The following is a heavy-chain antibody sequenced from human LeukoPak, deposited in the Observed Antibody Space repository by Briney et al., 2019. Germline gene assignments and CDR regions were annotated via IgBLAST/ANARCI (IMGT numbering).Heavy chain of an antibody. CDR3: ARVGPYYYDSSGLDY. D-gene: IGHD3-22*01. CDR2: IYSGGST. Sequence: GGSLRLSCAASGFTVSSNYMSWVRQAPGKGLEWVSVIYSGGSTYYADSVKGRFTISRDNSKSTLYLQMNSLRAEDTAVYYCARVGPYYYDSSGLDYWGQGTLVTVSS. J-gene: IGHJ4*02. V-gene: IGHV3-66*01. CDR1: GFTVSSNY.